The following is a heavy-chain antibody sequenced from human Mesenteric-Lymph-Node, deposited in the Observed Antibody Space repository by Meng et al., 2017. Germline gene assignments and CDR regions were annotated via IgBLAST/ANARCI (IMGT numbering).Heavy chain of an antibody. Sequence: GESLKISCAASGFTFSNYAMTWVRQAPGKGLEWVSIISAGGGSTDYADSVKGRFTISRDNSKNTLYLQMNSLRAEDTAVYYCAKDCYGDYDYWGQGTLVTVSS. CDR2: ISAGGGST. D-gene: IGHD4-17*01. CDR1: GFTFSNYA. V-gene: IGHV3-23*01. CDR3: AKDCYGDYDY. J-gene: IGHJ4*02.